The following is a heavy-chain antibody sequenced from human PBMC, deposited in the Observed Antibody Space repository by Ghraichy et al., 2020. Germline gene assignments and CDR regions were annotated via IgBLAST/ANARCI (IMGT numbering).Heavy chain of an antibody. CDR1: GGSISSSSYY. V-gene: IGHV4-39*01. CDR3: ARRYLDDIPDRGWFDP. Sequence: SQTLSLTCTVSGGSISSSSYYWGWIRQPPGKGLEWIGSIYYSGSTYYNPSLKSRVTISVDTSKNQFSLKLSSVTAADTAVYYCARRYLDDIPDRGWFDPWGQGTLVTVSS. J-gene: IGHJ5*02. CDR2: IYYSGST. D-gene: IGHD3-9*01.